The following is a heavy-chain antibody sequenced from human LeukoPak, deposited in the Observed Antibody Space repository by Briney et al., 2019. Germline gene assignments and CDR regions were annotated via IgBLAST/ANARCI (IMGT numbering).Heavy chain of an antibody. CDR1: GFTFNTYG. V-gene: IGHV3-23*01. Sequence: KAGGSLRLSCAASGFTFNTYGMSWVRQAPGKGLDWVSGISASGGSTYYADSVKGRFTISRDNFKNTLYLQLNSLRAEDTAVYYCAKYVIQQLRSSGYDYFDYWGQGTLVTVSS. CDR2: ISASGGST. D-gene: IGHD5-12*01. CDR3: AKYVIQQLRSSGYDYFDY. J-gene: IGHJ4*02.